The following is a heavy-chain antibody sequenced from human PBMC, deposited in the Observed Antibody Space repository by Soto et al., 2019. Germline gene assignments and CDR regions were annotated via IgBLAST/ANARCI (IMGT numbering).Heavy chain of an antibody. D-gene: IGHD2-8*01. Sequence: GASVKVTCKDSGGTFSSYASSWVRQAPGQGLEWMGGIIPIFGTANYAQKFQGRVTITADESTSTAYMELSSLRSEDTAVYYCYCTKNPTGYYYYGMDVWGQGTTVTVSS. J-gene: IGHJ6*02. CDR3: YCTKNPTGYYYYGMDV. CDR2: IIPIFGTA. V-gene: IGHV1-69*13. CDR1: GGTFSSYA.